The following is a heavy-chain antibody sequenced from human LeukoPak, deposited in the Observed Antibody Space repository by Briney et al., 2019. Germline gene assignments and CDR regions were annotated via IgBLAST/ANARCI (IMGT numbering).Heavy chain of an antibody. CDR1: GGSMNNYY. CDR2: IYNSGRT. Sequence: SETLSLTCTVSGGSMNNYYWTWIRQPPGKGLEWIGHIYNSGRTNYNPSLKSRVTISVDTSKNHFSLKLSSVTAADTAVYYCARGGLPIFYYYMDVWGKGTTVTVSS. CDR3: ARGGLPIFYYYMDV. J-gene: IGHJ6*03. D-gene: IGHD3-3*02. V-gene: IGHV4-59*01.